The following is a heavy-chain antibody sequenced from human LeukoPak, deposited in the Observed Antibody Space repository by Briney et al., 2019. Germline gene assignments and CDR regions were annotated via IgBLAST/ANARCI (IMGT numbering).Heavy chain of an antibody. Sequence: ASVKVSCKASGYTFSTSTISWVRQAAGQGLEWMGWINPNSGGTNYAQKFQGRVTMTRDTSISTAYMELSRLRSDDTAVYYCARAEDTATFDYWGQGTLVTVSS. J-gene: IGHJ4*02. CDR3: ARAEDTATFDY. D-gene: IGHD5-18*01. V-gene: IGHV1-2*02. CDR2: INPNSGGT. CDR1: GYTFSTST.